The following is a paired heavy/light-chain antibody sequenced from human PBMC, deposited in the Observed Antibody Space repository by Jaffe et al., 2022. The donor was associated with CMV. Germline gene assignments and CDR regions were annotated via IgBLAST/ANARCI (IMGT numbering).Light chain of an antibody. J-gene: IGKJ4*01. CDR3: QQYYSGPPLT. Sequence: EIVMTQSPATLSVSPGGRATLSCRASQSINSNLAWYQQKPGQAPRLLIYGASTRAIGIPARFSGGGSETEFTLTISSLQSEDSSVYYCQQYYSGPPLTFGGGTKVEIQ. V-gene: IGKV3-15*01. CDR2: GAS. CDR1: QSINSN.
Heavy chain of an antibody. CDR1: GFTFSDVW. V-gene: IGHV3-15*01. D-gene: IGHD2-15*01. J-gene: IGHJ3*01. CDR3: ATGDCGGGSCHAFDL. Sequence: EVQLVESGGDLVEPGGSLRLSCVASGFTFSDVWMTWVRQAPGKGLEWVGRIRRKIDGETREYAAPVKGRFTISRDDSKDTLYLQMNSLKTEDTAVYYCATGDCGGGSCHAFDLWGQGTKVTVSS. CDR2: IRRKIDGETR.